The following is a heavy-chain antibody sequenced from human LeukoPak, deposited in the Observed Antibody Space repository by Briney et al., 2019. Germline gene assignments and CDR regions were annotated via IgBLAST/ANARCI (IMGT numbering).Heavy chain of an antibody. Sequence: GGSLRLSCAASGFTFSNAWMNWVRQAPGKGLEWVSYISSSSSTIYYADSVKGRFTISRDNAKNSLYLQMNSLRAEDTAVYYCARYGSHGIDYWGQGTLVTVSS. CDR1: GFTFSNAW. J-gene: IGHJ4*02. V-gene: IGHV3-48*01. CDR2: ISSSSSTI. D-gene: IGHD4-17*01. CDR3: ARYGSHGIDY.